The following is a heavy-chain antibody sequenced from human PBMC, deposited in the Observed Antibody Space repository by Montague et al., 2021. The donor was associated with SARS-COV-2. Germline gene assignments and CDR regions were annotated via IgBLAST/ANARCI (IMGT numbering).Heavy chain of an antibody. V-gene: IGHV3-23*01. CDR3: AKKHGDNIYYFGMDV. Sequence: SLGLSCAASGFTLSSHAMSWVRQAPGKGLGWVSTFSGSGMSTYYADSVKGRFTVSRDNSKNTLYLHMSSLRAEDTAVYYCAKKHGDNIYYFGMDVWGQGTTVTVSS. J-gene: IGHJ6*02. CDR2: FSGSGMST. CDR1: GFTLSSHA. D-gene: IGHD4-17*01.